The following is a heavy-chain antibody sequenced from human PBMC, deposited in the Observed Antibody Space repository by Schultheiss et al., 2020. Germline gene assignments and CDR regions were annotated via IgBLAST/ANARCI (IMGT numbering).Heavy chain of an antibody. V-gene: IGHV1-2*02. CDR1: GFTFTSSA. J-gene: IGHJ5*02. CDR2: INPNSGGT. Sequence: VKVSCKASGFTFTSSAVQWVRQARGQGLEWMGWINPNSGGTNYAQKFQGRVTMTRDTSTSTVYMELSSLRSEDTAVYYCARDFSSWFNRWFDPWGQGSLVTVSS. CDR3: ARDFSSWFNRWFDP. D-gene: IGHD6-13*01.